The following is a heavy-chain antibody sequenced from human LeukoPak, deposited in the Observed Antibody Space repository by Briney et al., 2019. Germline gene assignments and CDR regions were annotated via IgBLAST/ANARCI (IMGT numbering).Heavy chain of an antibody. D-gene: IGHD2-15*01. V-gene: IGHV1-2*06. Sequence: GASVKVSCKASGYTFTGYYMHWVRQAPGQGLEWMGRINPNSGGTNYAQKFQGRVTMTRDTSISTAYMELSRLRSDDTAVYYCASDRLGYCRGGSCYFKDYWGQGTLVTVSS. J-gene: IGHJ4*02. CDR3: ASDRLGYCRGGSCYFKDY. CDR1: GYTFTGYY. CDR2: INPNSGGT.